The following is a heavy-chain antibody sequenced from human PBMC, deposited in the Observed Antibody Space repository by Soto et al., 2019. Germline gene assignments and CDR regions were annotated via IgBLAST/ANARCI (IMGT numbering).Heavy chain of an antibody. V-gene: IGHV4-4*07. D-gene: IGHD3-3*01. CDR3: AREEVNYDLTWFDP. Sequence: SETLSLTCTVSGGSIGSYYWSWIRQPAGKGLEWIGRIYTSGSTNYNPSLKSRVTMSVDTSKNQFSLKLSSVTAADTAVYYCAREEVNYDLTWFDPWGQGTLVTVSS. J-gene: IGHJ5*02. CDR1: GGSIGSYY. CDR2: IYTSGST.